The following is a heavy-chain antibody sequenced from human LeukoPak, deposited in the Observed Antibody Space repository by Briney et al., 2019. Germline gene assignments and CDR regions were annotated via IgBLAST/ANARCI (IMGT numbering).Heavy chain of an antibody. CDR1: GGSISSGDYY. J-gene: IGHJ2*01. V-gene: IGHV4-30-2*01. CDR3: ARGRGLGYSYGWYFDL. CDR2: IYHSGST. Sequence: SETLSLTCTVSGGSISSGDYYWSWIRQPPGKGLEWIGYIYHSGSTYYNPSLKSRVTISVDRSKNQFSPKLSSVTAADTAVYYCARGRGLGYSYGWYFDLWGRGTLVTVSS. D-gene: IGHD5-18*01.